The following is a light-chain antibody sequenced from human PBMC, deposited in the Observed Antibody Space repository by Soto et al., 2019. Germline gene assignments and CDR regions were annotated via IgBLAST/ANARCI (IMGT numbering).Light chain of an antibody. CDR2: DVS. J-gene: IGLJ1*01. Sequence: QSALTQPASVSRSPGHSITISCTGAISDVGNYNYVSCYQQHPVKAPKLIIYDVSNRPSGVSNRFSCSKSGNKDSLNISGLQAEDEADYYCSSYTSRTTLYVFGTGTKVTDL. CDR1: ISDVGNYNY. CDR3: SSYTSRTTLYV. V-gene: IGLV2-14*03.